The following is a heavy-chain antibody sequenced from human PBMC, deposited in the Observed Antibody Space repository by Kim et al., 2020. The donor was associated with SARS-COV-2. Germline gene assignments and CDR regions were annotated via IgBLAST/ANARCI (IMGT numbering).Heavy chain of an antibody. CDR2: IIPIFGTA. Sequence: SVKVSCKASGGTFSSYAISWVRQAPGQGLEWMGGIIPIFGTANYAQKFQGRVTITADESTSTAYMELSSLRSEDTAVYYCARESRAYCGGDCRPLYYYYGMDVWGRGRTVTVSS. D-gene: IGHD2-21*02. J-gene: IGHJ6*02. CDR3: ARESRAYCGGDCRPLYYYYGMDV. CDR1: GGTFSSYA. V-gene: IGHV1-69*13.